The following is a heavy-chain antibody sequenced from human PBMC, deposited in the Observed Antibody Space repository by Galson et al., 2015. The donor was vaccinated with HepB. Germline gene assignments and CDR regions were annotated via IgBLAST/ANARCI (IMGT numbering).Heavy chain of an antibody. J-gene: IGHJ5*02. CDR3: AKGPSVHWADPNWFDP. CDR1: GFTFSSYA. Sequence: SLRLSCAASGFTFSSYAMSWVRQAPGKGLEWVSAISGSGGSTYYADSVKGRFTISRDNSKNTLYLQMNSLRAEDTAVYYCAKGPSVHWADPNWFDPWGQGTLVTVSS. D-gene: IGHD1-1*01. CDR2: ISGSGGST. V-gene: IGHV3-23*01.